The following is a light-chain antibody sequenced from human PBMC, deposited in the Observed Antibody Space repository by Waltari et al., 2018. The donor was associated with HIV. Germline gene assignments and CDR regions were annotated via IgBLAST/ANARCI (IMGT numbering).Light chain of an antibody. CDR2: KAS. CDR3: KQYNTLEYT. Sequence: DIQMTQSPSTLSASVGDRPTISCRASQSISNWLAWYQQRPGKAPTLLIYKASTLQSGVPSRFSGGGSGTEFTLTITSLQPDDVATYYCKQYNTLEYTFGQGTKLEIK. CDR1: QSISNW. V-gene: IGKV1-5*03. J-gene: IGKJ2*01.